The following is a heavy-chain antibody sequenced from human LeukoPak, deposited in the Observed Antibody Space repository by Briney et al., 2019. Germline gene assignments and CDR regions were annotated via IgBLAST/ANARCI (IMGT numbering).Heavy chain of an antibody. D-gene: IGHD6-19*01. J-gene: IGHJ3*02. V-gene: IGHV5-51*01. Sequence: GESLKISCQGSVNSFTSRWIGWVRQMPGKGLEWMGIIYPGDSDTRYSSSFQGQVTMSVDTSISVAYLQWSSLKASDTGIYYCARALAGNLNDAFDIWGQGTMVTVSS. CDR2: IYPGDSDT. CDR3: ARALAGNLNDAFDI. CDR1: VNSFTSRW.